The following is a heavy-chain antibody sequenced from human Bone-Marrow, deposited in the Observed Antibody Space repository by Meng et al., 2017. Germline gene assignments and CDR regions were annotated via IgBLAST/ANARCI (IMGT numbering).Heavy chain of an antibody. CDR2: IDPNTGNP. J-gene: IGHJ4*02. CDR3: ARDSPLDGYSLLDY. Sequence: QVQLVQSGSELKQPGASVKVSCRPSGYTFTSYAINWVRQAPGQGPDWMGWIDPNTGNPTYDQGFTGRFVFALETSVSTAYLQINSLRADDTAVYYCARDSPLDGYSLLDYWGQGTLVTVSS. V-gene: IGHV7-4-1*02. CDR1: GYTFTSYA. D-gene: IGHD5-24*01.